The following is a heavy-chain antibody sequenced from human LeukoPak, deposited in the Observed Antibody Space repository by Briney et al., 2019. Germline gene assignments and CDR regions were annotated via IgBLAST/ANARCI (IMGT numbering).Heavy chain of an antibody. CDR3: ARDGGYSGYDYNFDY. CDR2: IYYSGST. CDR1: GGSISSYY. V-gene: IGHV4-59*06. Sequence: SETLSLTCTVSGGSISSYYWSWIRQPPGKGLEWIGYIYYSGSTYYNPSLKSRVTISVDTSKNQFSLKLSSVTAADTAVYYCARDGGYSGYDYNFDYWGQGTLVTVSS. D-gene: IGHD5-12*01. J-gene: IGHJ4*02.